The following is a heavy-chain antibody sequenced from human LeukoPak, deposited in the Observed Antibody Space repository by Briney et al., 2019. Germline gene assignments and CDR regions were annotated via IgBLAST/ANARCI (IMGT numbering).Heavy chain of an antibody. CDR1: EFTFSNYA. V-gene: IGHV3-23*01. CDR2: ISGRGGST. J-gene: IGHJ3*02. Sequence: GGSLRLSCAASEFTFSNYAMSWVRQAPGKGLEWVSVISGRGGSTYYADSVKGRFTISRDNSKNTLYLQMNSLRAEDTAVYYCARNRVIVGATFGAFDIWGQGTMVTVSS. D-gene: IGHD1-26*01. CDR3: ARNRVIVGATFGAFDI.